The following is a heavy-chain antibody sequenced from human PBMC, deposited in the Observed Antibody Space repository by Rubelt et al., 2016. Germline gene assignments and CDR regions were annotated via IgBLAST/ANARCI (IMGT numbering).Heavy chain of an antibody. CDR3: AKDLRSYYLYSDY. CDR2: ISGSGGST. D-gene: IGHD1-26*01. Sequence: EVQLLESGGGLVQPGGSLRLSCAASGFTFSSYAMSWVRQAPGKGLEWVSAISGSGGSTYYADSVKGRFTISRDNAKNTLYLQMNSLRAEDTAVYYCAKDLRSYYLYSDYWGQGTLVTVSS. J-gene: IGHJ4*02. CDR1: GFTFSSYA. V-gene: IGHV3-23*01.